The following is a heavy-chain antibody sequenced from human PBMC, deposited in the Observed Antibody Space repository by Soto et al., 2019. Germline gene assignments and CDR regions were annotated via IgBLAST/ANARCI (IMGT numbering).Heavy chain of an antibody. CDR3: ARDADSYGYGYYYYMDV. CDR2: ISSSSSTI. Sequence: EVQLVESGGGLVQPGGSLRLSCAASGFTFSSYSMNWVRQAPGKGLEWVSYISSSSSTIYYADSVKGRFTISRDNAKNSLYLQMNSLRAEDTAVYYCARDADSYGYGYYYYMDVWGKGTTVTVSS. CDR1: GFTFSSYS. V-gene: IGHV3-48*01. D-gene: IGHD5-18*01. J-gene: IGHJ6*03.